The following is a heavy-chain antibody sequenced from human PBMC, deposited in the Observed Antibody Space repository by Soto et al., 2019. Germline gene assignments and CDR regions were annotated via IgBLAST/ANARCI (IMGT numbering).Heavy chain of an antibody. CDR2: VIPMLRMS. J-gene: IGHJ4*02. Sequence: QVQRVQSGAEVRKPGSSVKVSCTAPGDTFNFYTITWGRQAPGQGLEWMGRVIPMLRMSNYAQKFQGRVTISADKSTSTAYMALSSLRSDDTAVYYCATNYGSGSTHFDYWGQGTLVTVSS. D-gene: IGHD3-10*01. CDR1: GDTFNFYT. V-gene: IGHV1-69*02. CDR3: ATNYGSGSTHFDY.